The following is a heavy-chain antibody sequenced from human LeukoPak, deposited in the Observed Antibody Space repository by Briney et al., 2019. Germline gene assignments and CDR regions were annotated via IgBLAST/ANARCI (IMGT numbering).Heavy chain of an antibody. D-gene: IGHD6-13*01. CDR3: ARAGAEGSSSWYQWFDP. Sequence: PSETLSLTCTVSGGSISSYYWSWIRQPPGKGLKWIGYIYYSGSTNYNPSLKSRVTISVDTSKNQFSLKLSSVTAADTAVYYCARAGAEGSSSWYQWFDPWGQGTLVTVSS. V-gene: IGHV4-59*01. J-gene: IGHJ5*02. CDR2: IYYSGST. CDR1: GGSISSYY.